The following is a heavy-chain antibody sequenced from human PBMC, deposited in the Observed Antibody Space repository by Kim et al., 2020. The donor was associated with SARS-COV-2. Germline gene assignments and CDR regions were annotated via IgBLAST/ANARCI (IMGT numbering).Heavy chain of an antibody. Sequence: GGSLRLSCAASGFTFSDAWMSWVRQAPGKGLDWVGRIKSKSEGGTADYAAPVKGRFSISRDDSKTTLYLEMNSLQTEDTAEYYCTTRGSYWGNYFDYWGQGTLVTVSS. V-gene: IGHV3-15*01. D-gene: IGHD1-26*01. CDR3: TTRGSYWGNYFDY. CDR1: GFTFSDAW. J-gene: IGHJ4*02. CDR2: IKSKSEGGTA.